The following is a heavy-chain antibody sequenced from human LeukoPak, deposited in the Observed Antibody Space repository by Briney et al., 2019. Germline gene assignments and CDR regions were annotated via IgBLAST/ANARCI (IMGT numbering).Heavy chain of an antibody. CDR3: ARDPPAVLLGTYG. V-gene: IGHV3-66*01. D-gene: IGHD2/OR15-2a*01. CDR1: GFIVTNNY. J-gene: IGHJ4*02. Sequence: GGSLRLSCTASGFIVTNNYINWVRQAPGKGLEWVSLVYSGGSTYYADSVEGRFTISRDNSKNMVYLQMNSLRADDTAMYYCARDPPAVLLGTYGWGQGTLVTVSS. CDR2: VYSGGST.